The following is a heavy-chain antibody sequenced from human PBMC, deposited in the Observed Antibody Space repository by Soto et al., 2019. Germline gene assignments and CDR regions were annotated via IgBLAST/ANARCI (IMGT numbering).Heavy chain of an antibody. CDR1: GFPFSDFA. Sequence: EFHLLQSGGGFVQPGGSLRLSCEASGFPFSDFAMGWVRQAPGKGLEWVGAIDGSDGTTFFADSVRGRFTITRDNSKDTPILQMNSLTAEDTDVFSCAKYEGFNWKYVFDVWGQGVPVTVSS. D-gene: IGHD1-7*01. J-gene: IGHJ4*02. CDR2: IDGSDGTT. CDR3: AKYEGFNWKYVFDV. V-gene: IGHV3-23*01.